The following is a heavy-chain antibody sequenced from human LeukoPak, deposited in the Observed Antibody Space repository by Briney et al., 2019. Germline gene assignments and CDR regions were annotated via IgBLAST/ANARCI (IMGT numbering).Heavy chain of an antibody. CDR3: ARHKRYCSSTSCYYFDY. Sequence: SETLSLTCTVSGGSISSGSYYWSWIRQPAGKGLEWIGRIYTSGSTNYNPSLKSRVTISVDTSKNQFSLKLSSVTAADTAVYYCARHKRYCSSTSCYYFDYWGQGTLVTVSS. D-gene: IGHD2-2*01. V-gene: IGHV4-61*02. CDR2: IYTSGST. J-gene: IGHJ4*02. CDR1: GGSISSGSYY.